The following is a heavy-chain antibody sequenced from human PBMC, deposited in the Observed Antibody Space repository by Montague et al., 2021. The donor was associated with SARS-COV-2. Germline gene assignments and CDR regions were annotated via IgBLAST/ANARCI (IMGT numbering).Heavy chain of an antibody. CDR1: GGSISSSTYY. D-gene: IGHD3-22*01. CDR2: IYYSGST. J-gene: IGHJ3*02. CDR3: ARARITMIVVVNAFDI. Sequence: SETLSLTCTVSGGSISSSTYYWGWIRQPPGKGLEWIGNIYYSGSTYHNPSLKSRVTISVDTSKNQFSLKLSSVTAADTAVYYCARARITMIVVVNAFDIWGQGTMVTVSS. V-gene: IGHV4-39*07.